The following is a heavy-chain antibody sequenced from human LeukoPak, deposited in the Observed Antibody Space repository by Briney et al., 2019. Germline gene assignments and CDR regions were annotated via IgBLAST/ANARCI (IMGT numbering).Heavy chain of an antibody. V-gene: IGHV1-2*02. J-gene: IGHJ5*02. Sequence: ASVKVSCKASGYTFTGYYMHWVRQAPGQGLEWMGWINPNSGGTNYAQKFQGRVTMTRDTSISTAYMELSRLRSDDTAVCYCARDIGYCSSTSCYPWFDPWGQGTLVTVSS. CDR2: INPNSGGT. D-gene: IGHD2-2*01. CDR3: ARDIGYCSSTSCYPWFDP. CDR1: GYTFTGYY.